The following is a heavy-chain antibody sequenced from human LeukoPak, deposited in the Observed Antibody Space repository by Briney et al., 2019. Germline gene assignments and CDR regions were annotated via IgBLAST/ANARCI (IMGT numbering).Heavy chain of an antibody. V-gene: IGHV4-59*01. CDR1: GVSISSYY. D-gene: IGHD3-3*01. J-gene: IGHJ3*02. CDR2: IYYSEST. Sequence: SETLSLTCTVSGVSISSYYWIWLRQPPGQGREWIGYIYYSESTNYHPSLKRRVTISVDTSKNQFSLKLSSVTAADTAVYYCARMIFGVDAFDIWGQGTMVTVSS. CDR3: ARMIFGVDAFDI.